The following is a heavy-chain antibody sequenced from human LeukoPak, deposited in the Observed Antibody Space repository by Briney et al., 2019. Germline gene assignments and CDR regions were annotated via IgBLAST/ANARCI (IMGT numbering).Heavy chain of an antibody. V-gene: IGHV3-30*18. CDR2: ISPHGDIE. CDR1: GFTFTTFG. J-gene: IGHJ4*02. Sequence: GGSLRLSCAASGFTFTTFGIHWVRQAPGKGLEWVAAISPHGDIEYYTDSVKGRFTISRDNSKNMIYLQMNSLRGEDPAVYYCAKINNNDDYWGQGNLVTVSS. D-gene: IGHD1/OR15-1a*01. CDR3: AKINNNDDY.